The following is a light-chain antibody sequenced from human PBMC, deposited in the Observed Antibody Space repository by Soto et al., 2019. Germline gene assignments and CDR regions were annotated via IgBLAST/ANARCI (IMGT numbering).Light chain of an antibody. CDR1: QSVARRY. J-gene: IGKJ4*02. V-gene: IGKV3-20*01. CDR3: QQYASSFWA. Sequence: VLTQSPGTLSLSPGESATLSCRASQSVARRYLAWYQQKPGQAPRLVMYGASGRATGIPDRFSGSGSGPEFTLTISRLEPEDSAVYYCQQYASSFWAFGEGTKVEIK. CDR2: GAS.